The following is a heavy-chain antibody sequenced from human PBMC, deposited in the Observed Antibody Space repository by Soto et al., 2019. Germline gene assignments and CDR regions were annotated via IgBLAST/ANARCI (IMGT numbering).Heavy chain of an antibody. V-gene: IGHV1-18*01. CDR1: GYTFTSYG. Sequence: QVQLVQSGAEVKKPGASVKVSCTASGYTFTSYGISRVRQAPGQALEWMGWISAYNGNTHYAQKLQGRGTRTTDTATSTAYMELRSLRSDETAVYYCARDRPRFGSSWYGGLYYWGQGTLVTVSS. J-gene: IGHJ4*02. D-gene: IGHD6-13*01. CDR2: ISAYNGNT. CDR3: ARDRPRFGSSWYGGLYY.